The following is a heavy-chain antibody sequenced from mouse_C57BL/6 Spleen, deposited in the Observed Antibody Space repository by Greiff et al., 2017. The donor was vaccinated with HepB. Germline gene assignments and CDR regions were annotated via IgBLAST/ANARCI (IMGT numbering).Heavy chain of an antibody. V-gene: IGHV5-4*01. J-gene: IGHJ2*01. CDR3: ARDRGTGPFDY. D-gene: IGHD3-3*01. Sequence: DVMLVESGGGLVKPGGSLKLSCAASGFTFSSYAMSWVRQTPEKRLEWVATISDGGSYTYYPDNVKGRFTISRDNAKNNLYLQMSHLKSEDTAMYYCARDRGTGPFDYWGQGTTLTVSS. CDR1: GFTFSSYA. CDR2: ISDGGSYT.